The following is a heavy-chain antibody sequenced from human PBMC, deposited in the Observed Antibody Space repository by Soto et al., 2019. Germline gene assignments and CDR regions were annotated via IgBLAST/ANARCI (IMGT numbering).Heavy chain of an antibody. J-gene: IGHJ4*02. V-gene: IGHV1-8*01. D-gene: IGHD2-2*01. CDR3: ARGRACSSTSCLIWGTQYYCDY. Sequence: QVQLVQSGAEVKKPGASVKVSCKASGYTFTSYDINWVRQDTGQGLEWMGWMNPNSGNTGYAQKCQGRVTMTRNTSISTAYMELSSLRSEDTAVYYCARGRACSSTSCLIWGTQYYCDYWGQGPLVTVSS. CDR2: MNPNSGNT. CDR1: GYTFTSYD.